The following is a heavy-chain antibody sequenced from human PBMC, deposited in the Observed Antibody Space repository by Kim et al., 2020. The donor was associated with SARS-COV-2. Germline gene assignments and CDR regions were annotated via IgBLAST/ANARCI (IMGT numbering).Heavy chain of an antibody. CDR1: GGSISSGGYY. V-gene: IGHV4-31*03. J-gene: IGHJ4*02. CDR2: IYYSGST. D-gene: IGHD4-17*01. Sequence: SETLSLTCTVSGGSISSGGYYWSWIRQHPGKGLEWIGYIYYSGSTYYNPSLKSRVTISVDTSKNQFSLKLSSVTAADTAVYYCATTAHTYSDDYGDYVEPTRVYFDYWGQGTLVTVSS. CDR3: ATTAHTYSDDYGDYVEPTRVYFDY.